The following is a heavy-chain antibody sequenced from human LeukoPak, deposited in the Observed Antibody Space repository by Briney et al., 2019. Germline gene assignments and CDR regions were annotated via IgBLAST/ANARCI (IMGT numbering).Heavy chain of an antibody. CDR3: ARRPYCSSTICYGGDYFDY. J-gene: IGHJ4*02. CDR2: IYLGDSNI. Sequence: GEPLKISCKGSGYTFTNYWIGWMRQMPGKGLEWMGIIYLGDSNIRYSPSFQGQVTISVDKSISTAYLQWSSLKASDTAMYYCARRPYCSSTICYGGDYFDYWGQGTLVTVSS. CDR1: GYTFTNYW. D-gene: IGHD2-2*01. V-gene: IGHV5-51*01.